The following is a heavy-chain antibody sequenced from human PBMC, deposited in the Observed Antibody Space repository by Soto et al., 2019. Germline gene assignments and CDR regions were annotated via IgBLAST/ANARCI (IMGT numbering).Heavy chain of an antibody. D-gene: IGHD1-1*01. V-gene: IGHV3-30*18. CDR2: ISYDGSFV. J-gene: IGHJ6*02. Sequence: PGGSLRLSCVVSGLTFSDYGFHWVRQAPGKGLDWVAAISYDGSFVYYADSVRGRFTISRDNSRNTLDLQMNTLRHEDTAVYYCVKERGRNRNLSMDVWGQGTPVTVSS. CDR3: VKERGRNRNLSMDV. CDR1: GLTFSDYG.